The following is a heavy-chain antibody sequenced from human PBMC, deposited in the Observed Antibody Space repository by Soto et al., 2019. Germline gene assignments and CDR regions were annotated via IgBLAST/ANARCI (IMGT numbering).Heavy chain of an antibody. CDR1: GFTFSSYA. CDR2: ISSNGGST. V-gene: IGHV3-64*01. Sequence: GGSLRLSCAASGFTFSSYAMHWVRQAPGKGLEYVSAISSNGGSTYYANSVKGRFTISRDNSKNTLYLQMGSLRAEDMAVYYCASLIARPKITIFGVAPFDYWGQGTLVTVSS. D-gene: IGHD3-3*01. CDR3: ASLIARPKITIFGVAPFDY. J-gene: IGHJ4*02.